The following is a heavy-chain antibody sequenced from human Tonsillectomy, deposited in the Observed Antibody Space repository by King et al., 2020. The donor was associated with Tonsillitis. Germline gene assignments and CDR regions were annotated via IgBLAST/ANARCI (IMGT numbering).Heavy chain of an antibody. CDR2: IYYSGST. J-gene: IGHJ4*02. CDR3: ARPFVTYDYGGPRPTYFDY. Sequence: QLQESGPGLVKPSETLSLTCTVSGGSISSSSYYWGWIRQPPGKGLEWIGSIYYSGSTYYNPSLKSRVTISVETSKNQFSLKLGSVTAADTAVYYCARPFVTYDYGGPRPTYFDYWGQGTLVTVSS. V-gene: IGHV4-39*01. D-gene: IGHD4-17*01. CDR1: GGSISSSSYY.